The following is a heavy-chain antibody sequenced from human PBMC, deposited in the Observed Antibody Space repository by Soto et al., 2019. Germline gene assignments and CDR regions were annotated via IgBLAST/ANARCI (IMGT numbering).Heavy chain of an antibody. CDR3: SRVGGYYGDYPSFDY. J-gene: IGHJ4*02. CDR1: GGSISSSSYY. CDR2: IYYSGST. Sequence: PSETLSLTCTVSGGSISSSSYYWGWIRQPPGKGLEWIGSIYYSGSTNHNPSLKSRVTMSADRSRNQFSLRLTSVTAADTAVYFCSRVGGYYGDYPSFDYWGQGSRVTVSS. V-gene: IGHV4-39*07. D-gene: IGHD4-17*01.